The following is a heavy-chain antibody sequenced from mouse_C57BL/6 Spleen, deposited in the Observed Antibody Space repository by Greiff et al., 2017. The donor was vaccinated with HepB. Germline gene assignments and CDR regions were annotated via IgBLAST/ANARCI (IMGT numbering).Heavy chain of an antibody. CDR1: GYSITSGYY. J-gene: IGHJ3*01. CDR2: ISYDGSN. CDR3: ARGLVPFAY. V-gene: IGHV3-6*01. Sequence: DVKLQESGPGLVKPSQSLSLTCSVTGYSITSGYYWNWIRQFPGNKLEWMGYISYDGSNNYNPSLKNRISITRDTSKNQFFLKLNSVTTEDTATYYCARGLVPFAYWGQGTLGTVSA. D-gene: IGHD2-10*02.